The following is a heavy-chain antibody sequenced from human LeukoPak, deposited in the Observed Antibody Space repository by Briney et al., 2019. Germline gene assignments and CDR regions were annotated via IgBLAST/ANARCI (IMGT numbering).Heavy chain of an antibody. CDR2: IWYDGSKT. CDR1: GFSFSSYG. Sequence: GGSLRLSCVVSGFSFSSYGYHWVRQAPGKGLEWVAVIWYDGSKTYYADSVKGRFTVSRDNSRNTQYLQMNGLRDEDTAVYYCARDPGTVTYYFDSWGQGTLVTVSS. V-gene: IGHV3-33*01. J-gene: IGHJ4*02. D-gene: IGHD4-11*01. CDR3: ARDPGTVTYYFDS.